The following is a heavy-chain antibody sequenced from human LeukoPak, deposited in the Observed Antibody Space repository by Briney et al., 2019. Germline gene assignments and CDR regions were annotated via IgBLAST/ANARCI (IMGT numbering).Heavy chain of an antibody. CDR2: IIPILGIA. J-gene: IGHJ4*02. D-gene: IGHD6-6*01. Sequence: ASVKVSCKASGGTFSSYTTSWVRQAPGQGLEWMGRIIPILGIANYAQKFQGRVTITADKSTSTAYMELSSLRSEDTAVYYCARVESSSSDIDYWGQGTLVTVSS. V-gene: IGHV1-69*02. CDR3: ARVESSSSDIDY. CDR1: GGTFSSYT.